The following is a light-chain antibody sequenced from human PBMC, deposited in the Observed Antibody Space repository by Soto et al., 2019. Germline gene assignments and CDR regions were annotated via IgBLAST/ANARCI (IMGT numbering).Light chain of an antibody. J-gene: IGKJ2*01. CDR3: QQYSSYSPYT. Sequence: GDRVPITCRASQTVYTWLAWYQQKPGTAPKLLIYEASTLHSGVPSRFTGSGSGTEFTLVISRLQPDDFATYYCQQYSSYSPYTFGQGTKVEI. V-gene: IGKV1-5*03. CDR1: QTVYTW. CDR2: EAS.